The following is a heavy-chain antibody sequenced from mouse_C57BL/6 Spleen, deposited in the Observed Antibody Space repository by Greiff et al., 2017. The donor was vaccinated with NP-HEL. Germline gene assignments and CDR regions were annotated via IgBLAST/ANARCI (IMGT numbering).Heavy chain of an antibody. CDR2: FPPYNDDT. D-gene: IGHD1-1*01. Sequence: QVQLKASGSSLFKPGASVKMSCKASGYTFTTYPIEWMKQNHGQRLAWIGTFPPYNDDTKYNEKFKGKATLTVEKSSSTVYLELSRLTADDSAVYYCARGYYYGSFDYWGQGTTRTVSS. CDR1: GYTFTTYP. V-gene: IGHV1-47*01. J-gene: IGHJ2*01. CDR3: ARGYYYGSFDY.